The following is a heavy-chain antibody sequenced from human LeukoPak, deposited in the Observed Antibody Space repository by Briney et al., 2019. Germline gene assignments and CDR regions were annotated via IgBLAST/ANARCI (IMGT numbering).Heavy chain of an antibody. CDR1: GYTFISYA. D-gene: IGHD3-10*01. J-gene: IGHJ4*02. V-gene: IGHV7-4-1*02. CDR2: INTETGNP. CDR3: ARGGYYGGSGIYGFFDY. Sequence: VASVKVSCKASGYTFISYAMNWVRQAPGQGLEWMGWINTETGNPTYAQGFTGQFVFSVDTSVNTAYLQTSSLRTEDTAVYYCARGGYYGGSGIYGFFDYWGQGSLVTVSS.